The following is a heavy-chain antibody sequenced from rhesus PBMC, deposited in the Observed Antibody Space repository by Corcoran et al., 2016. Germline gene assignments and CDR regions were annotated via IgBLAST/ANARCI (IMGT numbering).Heavy chain of an antibody. CDR3: ARLYSNYAEYFEF. D-gene: IGHD4-23*01. CDR2: SDGSGGRN. CDR1: GYSISSGYY. J-gene: IGHJ1*01. Sequence: QVQLQESGPGLVKPSETLSLTCAVSGYSISSGYYWGWIRQPPGKGLEWIGSSDGSGGRNDLNPSLKSRVTLSEDTSKNQFSLKLSSVTAADTAVYYCARLYSNYAEYFEFWGQGALVTVSS. V-gene: IGHV4S14*01.